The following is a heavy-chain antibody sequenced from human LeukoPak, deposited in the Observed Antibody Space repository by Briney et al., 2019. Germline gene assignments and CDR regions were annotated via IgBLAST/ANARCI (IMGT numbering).Heavy chain of an antibody. CDR2: IYYSGVT. D-gene: IGHD1-26*01. CDR3: ARVGGSYDYFDY. Sequence: GSLRLSCAASGFTFSSYSMNWVRQPPGKGLEWIAYIYYSGVTKYNPSLKSRVTISVDTSKNQFSLKLSSVTAADTAVYYCARVGGSYDYFDYWGQGTLVTVSS. CDR1: GFTFSSYS. J-gene: IGHJ4*02. V-gene: IGHV4-59*12.